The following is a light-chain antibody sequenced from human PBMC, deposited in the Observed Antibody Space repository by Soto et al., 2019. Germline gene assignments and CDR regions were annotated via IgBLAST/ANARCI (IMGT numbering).Light chain of an antibody. V-gene: IGKV1-5*03. Sequence: DIQMTQSPSTLSASVGDRVTITCRASQSITSWLAWYQQKPGKAPNLLIYKASTLESGVPSRFSGSGSGTEVTLLISSLQPDDFVTYYCQRYYTCSWTFGQGTKVEIK. J-gene: IGKJ1*01. CDR1: QSITSW. CDR2: KAS. CDR3: QRYYTCSWT.